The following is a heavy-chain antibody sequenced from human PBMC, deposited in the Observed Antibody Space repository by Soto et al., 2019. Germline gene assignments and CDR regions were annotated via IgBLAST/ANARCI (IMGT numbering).Heavy chain of an antibody. CDR2: IIPIFGTA. V-gene: IGHV1-69*13. D-gene: IGHD3-22*01. CDR3: ARPYYYDSSGYYSGYFQH. Sequence: SVKVSCKASGGTFSSYAISWVRQAPGRGLEWMGGIIPIFGTANYAQKFQGRVTITADESTSTAYMELSSLRSEDTAVYYCARPYYYDSSGYYSGYFQHSGQGTLVTVSS. J-gene: IGHJ1*01. CDR1: GGTFSSYA.